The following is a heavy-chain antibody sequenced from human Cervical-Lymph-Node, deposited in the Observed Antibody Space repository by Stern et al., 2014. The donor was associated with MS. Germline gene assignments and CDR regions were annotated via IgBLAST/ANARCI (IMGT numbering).Heavy chain of an antibody. V-gene: IGHV3-72*01. D-gene: IGHD1-26*01. J-gene: IGHJ4*02. Sequence: EMQLVESGGGLVQPGGSLRLSCVASGFTFSDYYMDWVRQAPGKGLEWVGRPRNNANAYATEYAASVKGRFTISRDDSKNSLYLQMNSLKIEDTAMYYCVRVDASGSYSYDYWGQGTLVTVSS. CDR1: GFTFSDYY. CDR2: PRNNANAYAT. CDR3: VRVDASGSYSYDY.